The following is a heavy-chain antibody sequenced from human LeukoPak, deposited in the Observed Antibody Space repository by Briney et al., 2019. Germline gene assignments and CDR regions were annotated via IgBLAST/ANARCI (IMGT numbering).Heavy chain of an antibody. V-gene: IGHV3-15*04. CDR3: ATGFNTATHDGY. D-gene: IGHD1-26*01. CDR1: GFTFSNAW. Sequence: GGSLRLSCAASGFTFSNAWMSWVRQAPRKGLEWVGRAVQTNSGGITEYAAPVRGRFTISRDDSINTLYLQMASLKTEDTGVYYCATGFNTATHDGYWGQGTLVTVSA. CDR2: AVQTNSGGIT. J-gene: IGHJ4*02.